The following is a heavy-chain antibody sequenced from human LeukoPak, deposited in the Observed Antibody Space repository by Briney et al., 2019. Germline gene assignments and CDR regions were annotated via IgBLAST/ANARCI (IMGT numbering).Heavy chain of an antibody. CDR2: IGGSDGST. CDR3: AKDRKIRGVTAFDY. J-gene: IGHJ4*02. CDR1: GFTFSSYA. V-gene: IGHV3-23*01. D-gene: IGHD3-10*01. Sequence: PGGSLRPSCAASGFTFSSYAMSWVCQAPGKGLEWVSGIGGSDGSTFYADSVKGRFTISRDNSKNTLFLQMNSLRAEDTAVYYCAKDRKIRGVTAFDYWGQGTLVTVSS.